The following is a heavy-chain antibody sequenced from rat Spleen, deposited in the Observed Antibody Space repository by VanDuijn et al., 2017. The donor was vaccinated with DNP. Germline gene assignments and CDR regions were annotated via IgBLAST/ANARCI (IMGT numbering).Heavy chain of an antibody. D-gene: IGHD1-9*01. Sequence: EVQLVESDGGLVQPGRSLKLSCAASGFTFSDYYMAWVRQAPTKGLEWVATISYDGSSTYYRDSVKGRFTISRDNAKSTLYLQMDSLRSEDTATYYCARQGTYYGYLYVMDAWGQGASVTVSS. J-gene: IGHJ4*01. CDR1: GFTFSDYY. CDR3: ARQGTYYGYLYVMDA. V-gene: IGHV5-29*01. CDR2: ISYDGSST.